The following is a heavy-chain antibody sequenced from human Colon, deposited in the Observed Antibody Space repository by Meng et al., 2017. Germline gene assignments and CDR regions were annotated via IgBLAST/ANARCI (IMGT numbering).Heavy chain of an antibody. V-gene: IGHV4-4*03. CDR3: ATSGCTSSTNCHAPLR. D-gene: IGHD2-2*01. CDR1: GGSISTTIW. J-gene: IGHJ4*02. CDR2: IYQTGST. Sequence: VQLQESGPGWVRPPGTLSPTCAVSGGSISTTIWWSWVRQPPGKGLECIGEIYQTGSTNYNSSLNSRVTISLDKPKNQFSLRMNSVTAADTAVYYCATSGCTSSTNCHAPLRWGQGTLVTVSS.